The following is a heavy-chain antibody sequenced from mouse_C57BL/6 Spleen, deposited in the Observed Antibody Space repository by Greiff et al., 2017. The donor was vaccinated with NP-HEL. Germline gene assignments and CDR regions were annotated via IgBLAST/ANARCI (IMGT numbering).Heavy chain of an antibody. Sequence: VVKPGASVKLSCKASGYTFTEYTIHWVKQRSGQGLEWIGWFYPGSGSIKYNEKFKDKATLTADKSSSTVYMELSRLTSEDSAVYFCARHEGGPDAMDYWGQGTSVTVSS. D-gene: IGHD3-3*01. V-gene: IGHV1-62-2*01. CDR3: ARHEGGPDAMDY. CDR1: GYTFTEYT. J-gene: IGHJ4*01. CDR2: FYPGSGSI.